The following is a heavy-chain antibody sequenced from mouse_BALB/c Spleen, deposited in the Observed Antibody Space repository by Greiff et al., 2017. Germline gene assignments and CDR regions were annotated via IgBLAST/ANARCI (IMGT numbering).Heavy chain of an antibody. D-gene: IGHD1-1*01. V-gene: IGHV3-2*02. Sequence: VQLKESGPGLVKPSQSLSLTCTVTGYSITSDYAWNWIRQFPGNKLEWMGYISYSGSTSYNPSLKSRISITRDTSKNQFFLQLNSVTTEDTATYYCASPLHYYGSSYWYFDVWGAGTTVTVSS. CDR3: ASPLHYYGSSYWYFDV. J-gene: IGHJ1*01. CDR1: GYSITSDYA. CDR2: ISYSGST.